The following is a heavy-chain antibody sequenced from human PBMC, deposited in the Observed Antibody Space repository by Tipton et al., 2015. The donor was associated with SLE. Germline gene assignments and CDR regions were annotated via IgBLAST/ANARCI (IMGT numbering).Heavy chain of an antibody. CDR2: INHSGST. Sequence: TLSLTCTVYGGSFSGHYWSWIRQPPGKGLEWIGEINHSGSTNYNPSLKSRVTISVDTSKNQVSLKLSSVTAADTAVYYCARANRYYYDTSGAPYYFDYWGQGTLVTVSS. CDR3: ARANRYYYDTSGAPYYFDY. J-gene: IGHJ4*02. V-gene: IGHV4-34*01. D-gene: IGHD3-22*01. CDR1: GGSFSGHY.